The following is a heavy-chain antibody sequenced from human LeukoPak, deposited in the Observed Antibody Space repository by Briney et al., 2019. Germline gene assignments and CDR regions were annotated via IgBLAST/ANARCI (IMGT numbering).Heavy chain of an antibody. CDR1: GGTFSSYA. Sequence: SVKVSCKASGGTFSSYAISWVRQAPGQGLEWMGGIIPIFGTANYAQRFQGRVTITADESTSTAYMELSGLRSEDTAVYYCARVYSSGWGFDYWGQGTLVTVSS. V-gene: IGHV1-69*13. CDR2: IIPIFGTA. D-gene: IGHD6-19*01. CDR3: ARVYSSGWGFDY. J-gene: IGHJ4*02.